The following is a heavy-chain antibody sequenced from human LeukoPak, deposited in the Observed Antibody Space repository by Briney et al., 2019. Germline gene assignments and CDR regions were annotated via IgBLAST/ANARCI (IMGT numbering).Heavy chain of an antibody. CDR2: IYPGDSDT. V-gene: IGHV5-51*01. CDR1: GYTFNTYW. D-gene: IGHD2-8*01. Sequence: GESLKISCKGSGYTFNTYWIGWVRQMPGKGLEWMGIIYPGDSDTRYSPSFQGQVTISADKSVSTASLQWSSLKASDTAVYYCARRASLAYCYDGVCPYFDYWGQGTLVTVSS. J-gene: IGHJ4*02. CDR3: ARRASLAYCYDGVCPYFDY.